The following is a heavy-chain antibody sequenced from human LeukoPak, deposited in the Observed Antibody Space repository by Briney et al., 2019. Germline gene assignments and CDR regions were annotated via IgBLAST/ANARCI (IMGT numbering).Heavy chain of an antibody. D-gene: IGHD3-3*01. V-gene: IGHV3-48*01. J-gene: IGHJ1*01. Sequence: GGSLRLSCAASGFTFSSYSMNWVRQAPGKGLEWLSYISSSSSTIYYADSVRGRFTISRDNAKNSLYLQMNSLRAEDTAIYYCARNLGWSGWDRPLFPYRGQGNLGTGSS. CDR2: ISSSSSTI. CDR1: GFTFSSYS. CDR3: ARNLGWSGWDRPLFPY.